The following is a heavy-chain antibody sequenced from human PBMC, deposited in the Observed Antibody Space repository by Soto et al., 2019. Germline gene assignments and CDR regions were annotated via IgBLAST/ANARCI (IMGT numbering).Heavy chain of an antibody. D-gene: IGHD6-13*01. V-gene: IGHV3-23*01. J-gene: IGHJ5*02. CDR1: GFTFSSYA. Sequence: EVQLLESGGGLVQPGGSLRLSCAASGFTFSSYAMSWVRQTPGKGLEWVSAISGGGGSTYYADSVKGRFTISRDNSKNTLYLQMNSLRAEDTAVYYCAKASSSPPNWFDPWGQGTLVTVSS. CDR2: ISGGGGST. CDR3: AKASSSPPNWFDP.